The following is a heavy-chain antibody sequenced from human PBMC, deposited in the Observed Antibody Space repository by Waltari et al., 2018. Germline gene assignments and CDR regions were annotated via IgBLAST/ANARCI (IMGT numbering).Heavy chain of an antibody. J-gene: IGHJ3*02. V-gene: IGHV3-30-3*01. D-gene: IGHD3-22*01. CDR2: ISYDGSNK. CDR1: GFTFSSYA. Sequence: QVQLVESVGGVVQPGRSLRLSCAASGFTFSSYAMHWVRQAPGKGLEWVAVISYDGSNKYYADSVKGRFTISRDNSKNTLYLQMNSLRAEDTAVYYCASPYDSSGYYMAFDIWGQGTMVTVSS. CDR3: ASPYDSSGYYMAFDI.